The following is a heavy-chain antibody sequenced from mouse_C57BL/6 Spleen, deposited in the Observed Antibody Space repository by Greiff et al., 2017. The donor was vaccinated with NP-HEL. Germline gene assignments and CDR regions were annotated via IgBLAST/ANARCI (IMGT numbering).Heavy chain of an antibody. J-gene: IGHJ2*01. CDR3: ARSWDDNYLDY. CDR1: GYSFTGYY. CDR2: INPSTGGT. D-gene: IGHD4-1*01. V-gene: IGHV1-42*01. Sequence: VQLQQSGPELVKPGASVKISCKASGYSFTGYYMNWVKQSPEKSLEWIGEINPSTGGTTYNQKFKAKATLTVDKSSSTAYMQLKSLTSEDSAVYYCARSWDDNYLDYWGQGTTLTVSS.